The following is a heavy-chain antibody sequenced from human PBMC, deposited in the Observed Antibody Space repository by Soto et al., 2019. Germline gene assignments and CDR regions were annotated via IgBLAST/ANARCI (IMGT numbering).Heavy chain of an antibody. CDR3: ASAQRGYRGYDSTDY. Sequence: QVQLQESGPGLVKPSQTLSLTCTVSGGSISSGDYYWSWIRQPPGKGLEWIGYIYYSGSTYYNPSLKSRVTISVDTSKNQFSLKLSSVTAADTAVYYCASAQRGYRGYDSTDYWGQGTLVTVSS. D-gene: IGHD5-12*01. J-gene: IGHJ4*02. CDR2: IYYSGST. CDR1: GGSISSGDYY. V-gene: IGHV4-30-4*01.